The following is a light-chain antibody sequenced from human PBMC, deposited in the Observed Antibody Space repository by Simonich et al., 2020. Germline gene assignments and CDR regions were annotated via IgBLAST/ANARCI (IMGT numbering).Light chain of an antibody. V-gene: IGLV2-8*01. Sequence: QSALTQPPSASGSPGQSVTISCTGTSIAVGGYNYVSWYQQHPGKAPKLMIYEVSKRPSGVPDRFSGSKSGHTASLTVSGLQAEDEADYYCSSYAGSNNLVFGGGTKLTVL. CDR2: EVS. J-gene: IGLJ2*01. CDR1: SIAVGGYNY. CDR3: SSYAGSNNLV.